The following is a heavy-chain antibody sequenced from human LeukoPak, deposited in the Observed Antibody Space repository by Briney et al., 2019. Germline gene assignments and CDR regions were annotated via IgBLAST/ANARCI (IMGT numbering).Heavy chain of an antibody. V-gene: IGHV4-59*01. D-gene: IGHD6-13*01. CDR2: IYHSGNT. CDR3: AREGYSSNWYDY. J-gene: IGHJ5*01. CDR1: GASMSSNY. Sequence: SETLSLTCNVSGASMSSNYWSWIRQPPGKGLEWIGYIYHSGNTNYSPSLESRVTMSVDTSKNQFSLKLRSVTAADTAVYYCAREGYSSNWYDYWGQGTLVTVSS.